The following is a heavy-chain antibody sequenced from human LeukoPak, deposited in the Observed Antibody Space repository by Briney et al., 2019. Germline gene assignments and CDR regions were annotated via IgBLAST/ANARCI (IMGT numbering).Heavy chain of an antibody. Sequence: ASVKVSCKVSGYTLKEFSMHWVRQAPGKGLEWMGGFEGDEKVYAQKFQGKITMTEDTSTDTAYMELSSLGSEDTAVYFCATLDYSGTNPNSWGLGTLVIVSS. D-gene: IGHD1-26*01. CDR3: ATLDYSGTNPNS. CDR1: GYTLKEFS. J-gene: IGHJ5*02. CDR2: FEGDEK. V-gene: IGHV1-24*01.